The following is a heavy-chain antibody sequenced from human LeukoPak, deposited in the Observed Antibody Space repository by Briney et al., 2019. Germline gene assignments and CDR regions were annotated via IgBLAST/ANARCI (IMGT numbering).Heavy chain of an antibody. CDR3: ARGPRYYDFWSGYHGGTDV. V-gene: IGHV1-8*01. CDR1: GYTFTSSYD. Sequence: ASVKVSCKASGYTFTSSYDINWVRQAPGQGLEWMGWMNPYSGITGYPQKFQGRVTMTRDTSISTAYMELSSLRSEDTAVYYCARGPRYYDFWSGYHGGTDVWGQGTTVTVSS. J-gene: IGHJ6*02. D-gene: IGHD3-3*01. CDR2: MNPYSGIT.